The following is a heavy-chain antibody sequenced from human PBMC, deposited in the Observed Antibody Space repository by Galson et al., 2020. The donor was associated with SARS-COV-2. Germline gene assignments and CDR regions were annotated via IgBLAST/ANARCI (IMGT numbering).Heavy chain of an antibody. Sequence: GGSLRLSCAASGFAVSSTSMSWIRQAPGKGLFWVSVIYSDGSTDYADSVKGRFTISSDNSKTTLYLQMNSLTVEDTAIYYCARDWLGQFDYWCQGARVTVAS. CDR3: ARDWLGQFDY. V-gene: IGHV3-66*01. D-gene: IGHD6-19*01. J-gene: IGHJ4*02. CDR1: GFAVSSTS. CDR2: IYSDGST.